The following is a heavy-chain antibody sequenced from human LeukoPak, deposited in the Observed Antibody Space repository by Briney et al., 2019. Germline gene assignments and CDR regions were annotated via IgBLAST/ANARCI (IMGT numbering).Heavy chain of an antibody. V-gene: IGHV3-64D*06. Sequence: GGSLRLSCSVSGFTFSTYVMHWVRQAPGKGLEYVSAISSNGDNTYYADSVQGRFTISRDNYNNALYLQMSSLRADDTAVYYCVRGTGYWGQGTLVTVSS. CDR2: ISSNGDNT. CDR3: VRGTGY. J-gene: IGHJ4*02. CDR1: GFTFSTYV.